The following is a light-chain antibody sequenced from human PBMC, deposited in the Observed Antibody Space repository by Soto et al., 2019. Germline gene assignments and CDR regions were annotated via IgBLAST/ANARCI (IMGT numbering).Light chain of an antibody. CDR1: QDIYNY. Sequence: DIQMTQSPSSLSASVGDRVTITCRASQDIYNYLAWYQQKPGKVPSLLIYAASTLQSGVPSRFSGSGSGTDFSLSISSLQPEDVATYYCQKYNGAPLAFGQGTKVEIK. V-gene: IGKV1-27*01. CDR2: AAS. CDR3: QKYNGAPLA. J-gene: IGKJ1*01.